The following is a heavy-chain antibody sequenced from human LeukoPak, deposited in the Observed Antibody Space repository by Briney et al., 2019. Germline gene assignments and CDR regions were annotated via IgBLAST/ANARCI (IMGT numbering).Heavy chain of an antibody. CDR2: IYPGGSDT. Sequence: GAALRISWKGSGSRSTSYWIGWVRQMPGKGLEGMGIIYPGGSDTSYSPSFQGQVTISADKSISTAYLQWSSLKASDTAMYYCARTLRAYYYYYVDVWGKGTTVTVSS. D-gene: IGHD4-17*01. V-gene: IGHV5-51*01. J-gene: IGHJ6*03. CDR3: ARTLRAYYYYYVDV. CDR1: GSRSTSYW.